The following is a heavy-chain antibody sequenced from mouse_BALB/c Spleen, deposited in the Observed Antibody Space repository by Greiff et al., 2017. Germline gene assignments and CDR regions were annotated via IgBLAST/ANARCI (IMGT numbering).Heavy chain of an antibody. D-gene: IGHD4-1*01. Sequence: EVKLVESGPGLVKPSQSLSLTCTVTGYSITSDYAWNWIRQFPGNKLEWMGYISYSGSTSYNPSLKSRISITRDTSKNQFFLQLNSVTTEDTATYYCARSQGSWDYFDYWGQGTTLTVSS. J-gene: IGHJ2*01. CDR2: ISYSGST. V-gene: IGHV3-2*02. CDR1: GYSITSDYA. CDR3: ARSQGSWDYFDY.